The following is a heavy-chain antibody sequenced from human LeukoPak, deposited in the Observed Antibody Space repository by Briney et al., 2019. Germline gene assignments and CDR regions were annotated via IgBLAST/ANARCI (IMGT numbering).Heavy chain of an antibody. CDR3: AKDDRGGGDCYSDL. CDR2: ISHGGGST. D-gene: IGHD2-21*02. CDR1: GFTFRSNA. J-gene: IGHJ5*02. V-gene: IGHV3-23*01. Sequence: GGSLRLSCAASGFTFRSNAMGWVRQAPGKGLEWVSAISHGGGSTFYADSVKGRFAISRDNSKNTLYLQMNSLRAEDTAIYYCAKDDRGGGDCYSDLWGQGTLVTVSS.